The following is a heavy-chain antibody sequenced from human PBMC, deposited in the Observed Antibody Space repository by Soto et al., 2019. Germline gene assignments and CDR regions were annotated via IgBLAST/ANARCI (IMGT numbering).Heavy chain of an antibody. V-gene: IGHV1-46*03. J-gene: IGHJ6*03. D-gene: IGHD2-15*01. CDR3: ARDSGGSLHYYYMDV. CDR1: GYTFTSYY. CDR2: INPSGGST. Sequence: ASVKVSCKASGYTFTSYYMHWVRQAPGQGLEWMGIINPSGGSTSYAQKFQGRVTMTRDTSTSTVYMELSSLRSEDTAVYYCARDSGGSLHYYYMDVWGKGTTVTVSS.